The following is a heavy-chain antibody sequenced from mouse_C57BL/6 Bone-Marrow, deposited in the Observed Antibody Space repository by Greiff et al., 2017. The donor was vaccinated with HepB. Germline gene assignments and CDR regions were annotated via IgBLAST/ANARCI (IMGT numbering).Heavy chain of an antibody. CDR2: INSDGGST. V-gene: IGHV5-2*01. Sequence: EVQWVESGGGLVQPGESLKLSCESNEYEFPSHDMSWVRKTPEKRLELVAAINSDGGSTYYPDTMERRFIISRDNTKKTLYLQMSSLRSEDTALYYCARRGYYYGSYWYFDVWGTGTTVTVSS. J-gene: IGHJ1*03. CDR3: ARRGYYYGSYWYFDV. CDR1: EYEFPSHD. D-gene: IGHD1-1*01.